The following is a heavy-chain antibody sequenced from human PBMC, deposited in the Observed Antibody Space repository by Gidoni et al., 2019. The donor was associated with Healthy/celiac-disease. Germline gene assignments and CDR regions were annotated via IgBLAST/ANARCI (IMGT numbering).Heavy chain of an antibody. CDR3: AREDSEPGGSPYGMDV. CDR2: IYYSGST. CDR1: GGSISSYY. J-gene: IGHJ6*02. V-gene: IGHV4-59*01. Sequence: QVQLQESGPGLVKPSETLSLTCTVSGGSISSYYWSWIRQPPGKGLEWIGYIYYSGSTNYNPSLKSRVTISVDTSKNQFSLKLSSVTAADTAVYYCAREDSEPGGSPYGMDVWGQGTTVTVSS. D-gene: IGHD6-6*01.